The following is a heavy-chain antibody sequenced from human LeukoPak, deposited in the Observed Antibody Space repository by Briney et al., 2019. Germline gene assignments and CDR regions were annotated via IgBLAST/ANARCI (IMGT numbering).Heavy chain of an antibody. CDR3: ARVFGGNDFNYYYYYMDV. V-gene: IGHV4-61*02. D-gene: IGHD5-12*01. CDR2: IYTSGST. CDR1: GGSISSSSYY. Sequence: SETLSLTCTVSGGSISSSSYYWSWIRQPAGKGLEWIGRIYTSGSTIYNPSLKSRVTISVDTSKNQFSLKLSSVTAADTAVYYCARVFGGNDFNYYYYYMDVWGKGTTVTISS. J-gene: IGHJ6*03.